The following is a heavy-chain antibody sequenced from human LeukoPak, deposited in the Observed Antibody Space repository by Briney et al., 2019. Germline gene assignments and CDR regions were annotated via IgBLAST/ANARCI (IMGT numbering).Heavy chain of an antibody. CDR3: ARRIRYSYGIGFDP. CDR2: IHHSGNT. V-gene: IGHV4-34*01. D-gene: IGHD5-18*01. Sequence: SETLSLTCAVYGASFSDYYWSFIRQPPGKGLEWIGEIHHSGNTNYNPSLKSRVTISVDTSKNQFSLNLTSVTAADTAVYFCARRIRYSYGIGFDPWGQGTLVTVSS. J-gene: IGHJ5*02. CDR1: GASFSDYY.